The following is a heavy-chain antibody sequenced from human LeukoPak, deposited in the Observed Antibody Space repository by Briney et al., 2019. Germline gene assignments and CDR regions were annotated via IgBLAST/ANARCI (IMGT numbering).Heavy chain of an antibody. V-gene: IGHV1-18*01. CDR2: ISAYNGNT. CDR3: ARVNGARLARYWYFDL. CDR1: GYTFTSYG. Sequence: ASVKVSCKASGYTFTSYGISWVRQAPGQGLEWMGWISAYNGNTNYAQKLQGRVTMTTDTSTSTAYMELRSLRSDDTAVYYCARVNGARLARYWYFDLWGRGTLVTVSS. J-gene: IGHJ2*01. D-gene: IGHD3-9*01.